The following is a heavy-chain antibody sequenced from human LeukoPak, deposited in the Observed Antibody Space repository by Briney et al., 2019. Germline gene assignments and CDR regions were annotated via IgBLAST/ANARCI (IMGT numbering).Heavy chain of an antibody. CDR1: GYTFTGYY. CDR2: INPNSGGT. J-gene: IGHJ5*02. Sequence: ASVKVSCKASGYTFTGYYMHWVRQAPGQGLEWMGWINPNSGGTNYAQKFQGRVTMTRDTSISTAYMELSRLRSDDTAVYYCAREGSGSYYIYNWFDPWGQGTLVTVSS. V-gene: IGHV1-2*02. CDR3: AREGSGSYYIYNWFDP. D-gene: IGHD3-10*01.